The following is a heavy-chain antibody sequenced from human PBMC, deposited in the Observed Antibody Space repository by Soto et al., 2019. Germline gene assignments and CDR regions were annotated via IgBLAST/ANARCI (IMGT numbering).Heavy chain of an antibody. J-gene: IGHJ5*02. CDR1: GGSISSGGYS. V-gene: IGHV4-30-2*01. CDR2: IYHSGST. CDR3: ARTPFSTDWIDP. D-gene: IGHD4-17*01. Sequence: SETLSLTCAVSGGSISSGGYSWSWIRQPPGKGLEWIGYIYHSGSTYYNPSLKSRVTISVDRSKNQFSLKLSSVTAADTAVYYCARTPFSTDWIDPWGQAILVTVSS.